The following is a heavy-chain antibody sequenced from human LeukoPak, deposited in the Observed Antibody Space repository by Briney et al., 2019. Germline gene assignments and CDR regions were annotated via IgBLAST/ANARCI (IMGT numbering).Heavy chain of an antibody. CDR2: IHHSGST. J-gene: IGHJ4*02. CDR3: ARDPGDSSGYYYFDY. CDR1: GGSVRDNY. D-gene: IGHD3-22*01. Sequence: SETLSLTCAVYGGSVRDNYWSWIRQPPGKGLEWIGEIHHSGSTKYNPSLKSRVTISLDTSKNQFSLKLNSMTAADTAVYYCARDPGDSSGYYYFDYWGQGTLVTVSS. V-gene: IGHV4-34*01.